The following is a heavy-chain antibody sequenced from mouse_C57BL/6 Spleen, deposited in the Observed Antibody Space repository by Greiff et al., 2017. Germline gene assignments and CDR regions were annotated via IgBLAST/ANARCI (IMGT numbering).Heavy chain of an antibody. CDR1: GFTFSDYG. CDR2: ISSGSSTI. Sequence: VQLKQSGGGLVKPGGSLKLSCAASGFTFSDYGMHWVRQAPEKGLEWVAYISSGSSTIYYADTVKGRFTISRDNAKNTLFLQMTSLRSEDTAMYYCARGISPGAYWGQGTLVTVSA. J-gene: IGHJ3*01. V-gene: IGHV5-17*01. CDR3: ARGISPGAY.